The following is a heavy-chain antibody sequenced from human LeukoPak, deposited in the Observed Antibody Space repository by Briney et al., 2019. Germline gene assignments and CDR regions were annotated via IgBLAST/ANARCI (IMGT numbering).Heavy chain of an antibody. J-gene: IGHJ3*01. Sequence: SETLSLTCTVSGVSISLYYWAWIRQPPRRGLEWIGYIHTSGSNNQYPSLKSRVSISVDKSKNHFSLRLTSVAAADTAVYYCARLSAAVHLGAFDLWGQGTMVTVSS. CDR1: GVSISLYY. D-gene: IGHD3-3*01. CDR3: ARLSAAVHLGAFDL. V-gene: IGHV4-4*09. CDR2: IHTSGSN.